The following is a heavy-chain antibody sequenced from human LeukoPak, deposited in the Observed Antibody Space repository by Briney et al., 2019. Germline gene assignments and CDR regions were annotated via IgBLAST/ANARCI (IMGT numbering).Heavy chain of an antibody. CDR3: AKAWPNSGNYYYDY. J-gene: IGHJ4*02. CDR1: GFTFSSSA. CDR2: ISGSGAIT. Sequence: PGGSLRLSCAASGFTFSSSAMNWVRQAPGKGLECVSGISGSGAITYYADSVKGRFTISRDNSLNTLYLQMNSLRADDTVVYYCAKAWPNSGNYYYDYWGQGTLVTVSS. D-gene: IGHD3-22*01. V-gene: IGHV3-23*01.